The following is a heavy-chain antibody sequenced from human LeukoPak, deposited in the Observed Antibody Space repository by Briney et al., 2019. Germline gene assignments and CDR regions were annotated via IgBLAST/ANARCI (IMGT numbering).Heavy chain of an antibody. CDR1: GFTFSSYG. Sequence: GGSLRLSCAASGFTFSSYGMHWVRQAPGKGLEWVAVISYDGSNKYYADSVKGRFTISRDNSKNTLYLQMNSLRAEDTAVYYCAKLSRLAPSDYWGQGTLVSVSS. J-gene: IGHJ4*02. V-gene: IGHV3-30*18. D-gene: IGHD6-25*01. CDR2: ISYDGSNK. CDR3: AKLSRLAPSDY.